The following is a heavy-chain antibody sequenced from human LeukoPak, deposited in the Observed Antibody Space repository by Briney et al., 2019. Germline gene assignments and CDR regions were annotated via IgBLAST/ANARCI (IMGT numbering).Heavy chain of an antibody. CDR2: IYPGDSDT. CDR3: ARHSGAYYYGSGSKNWYFDL. Sequence: GESLKISCKGSGYSFTSYWIGWVRQMPGKGLEWMGIIYPGDSDTRYSPSFQGQVTISADKSISTAYLQWSSLKASDTAMYYCARHSGAYYYGSGSKNWYFDLWGRGTLVTVFS. J-gene: IGHJ2*01. V-gene: IGHV5-51*01. CDR1: GYSFTSYW. D-gene: IGHD3-10*01.